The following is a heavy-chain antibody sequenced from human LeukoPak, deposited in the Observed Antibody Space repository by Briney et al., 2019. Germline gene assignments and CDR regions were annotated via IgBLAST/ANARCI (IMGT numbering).Heavy chain of an antibody. CDR2: IIPIFGTA. J-gene: IGHJ4*02. CDR1: GGTFSSYA. D-gene: IGHD3-3*01. V-gene: IGHV1-69*05. CDR3: ARGRGRDYDFWSGYPNFDY. Sequence: ASVKVSCKASGGTFSSYAISWVRQAPGQGLEWMGGIIPIFGTANYAQKFQGRVTITTDESTSTAYMELSSLRSEDTAVYYCARGRGRDYDFWSGYPNFDYWSQGTLVTVSS.